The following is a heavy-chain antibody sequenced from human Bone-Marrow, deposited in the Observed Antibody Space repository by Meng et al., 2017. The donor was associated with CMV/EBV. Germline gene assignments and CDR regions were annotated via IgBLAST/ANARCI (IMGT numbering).Heavy chain of an antibody. CDR3: ARGRSSTSFMDY. V-gene: IGHV1-69*05. Sequence: SVKVSCKASGGTFSSYAISRVRQAPGQGLEWMGGIIPIFGTANYAQKFQGRVTITTDESTSTAYMELRSLRSEDTAVYYCARGRSSTSFMDYWVQGTLVTVSS. CDR1: GGTFSSYA. D-gene: IGHD2-2*01. J-gene: IGHJ4*02. CDR2: IIPIFGTA.